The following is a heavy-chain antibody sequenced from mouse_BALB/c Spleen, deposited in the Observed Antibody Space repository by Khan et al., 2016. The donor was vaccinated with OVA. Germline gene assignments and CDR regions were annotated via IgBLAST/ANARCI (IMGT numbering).Heavy chain of an antibody. J-gene: IGHJ4*01. V-gene: IGHV3-2*02. CDR1: GYSITSDYA. Sequence: EVKLLESGPGLVNPSQSLSLTCTVTGYSITSDYARNWIRQFPGNKLEWMGYINYSGSTNYTPALKSRISITRDTSKNQFFLQLNSVTTEDTATYYCARDGSRYNYAMDYWGQGTSVTVSS. CDR3: ARDGSRYNYAMDY. CDR2: INYSGST. D-gene: IGHD2-3*01.